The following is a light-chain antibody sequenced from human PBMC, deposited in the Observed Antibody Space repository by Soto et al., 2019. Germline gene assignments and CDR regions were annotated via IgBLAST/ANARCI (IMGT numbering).Light chain of an antibody. CDR2: GAF. V-gene: IGKV3D-15*01. CDR1: ETISRD. J-gene: IGKJ4*01. CDR3: QQYNKWPLT. Sequence: IVMTQSPATLSVSPGEGATLSCRASETISRDLAWYQQKPGQSPRLLIFGAFTRATGVPVRFSGSGSGTEFTLTVSSLQSEDVAGYFCQQYNKWPLTFGGGTRVEIK.